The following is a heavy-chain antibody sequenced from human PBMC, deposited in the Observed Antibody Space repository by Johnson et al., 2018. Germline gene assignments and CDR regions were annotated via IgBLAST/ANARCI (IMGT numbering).Heavy chain of an antibody. Sequence: ESGPVLVKPTETLTLTCNVSGFSPSNARMGVSWIRQPPGQALEWLAHIFSNDDKAYSTPLKSRLTTSKDTSKSQVVLTMTNMDPVDTATYYCARLGVVAPCGMDVWGQGTTVTVSS. CDR3: ARLGVVAPCGMDV. D-gene: IGHD3-22*01. CDR2: IFSNDDK. J-gene: IGHJ6*02. CDR1: GFSPSNARMG. V-gene: IGHV2-26*01.